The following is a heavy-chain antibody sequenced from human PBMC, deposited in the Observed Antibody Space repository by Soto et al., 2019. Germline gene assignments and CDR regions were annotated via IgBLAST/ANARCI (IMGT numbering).Heavy chain of an antibody. CDR2: IYATGTT. J-gene: IGHJ5*02. D-gene: IGHD1-1*01. Sequence: SETLSLTCTVSGASISSFYWSWIRKSAGKGLEWIGRIYATGTTDYNPSLKSRVMMSVDTSKKQFSLKLRSVTAADTAVYYCVRDGTKTLRDWFDPWGQGISVTVSS. CDR3: VRDGTKTLRDWFDP. V-gene: IGHV4-4*07. CDR1: GASISSFY.